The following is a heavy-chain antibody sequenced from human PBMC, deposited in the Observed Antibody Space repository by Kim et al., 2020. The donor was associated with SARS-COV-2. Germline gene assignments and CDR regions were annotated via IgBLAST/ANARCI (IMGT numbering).Heavy chain of an antibody. J-gene: IGHJ4*02. CDR3: ARGGGYCSGGSCYALYYFDY. CDR1: GGSFSGYY. V-gene: IGHV4-34*01. CDR2: INHSGST. D-gene: IGHD2-15*01. Sequence: SETLSLTCAVYGGSFSGYYWSWIRQPPGKGLEWIGEINHSGSTNYNPSLKSRVTISVDTSKNQFSLKLSSVTAADMAVYYCARGGGYCSGGSCYALYYFDYWGQGTLVTVSS.